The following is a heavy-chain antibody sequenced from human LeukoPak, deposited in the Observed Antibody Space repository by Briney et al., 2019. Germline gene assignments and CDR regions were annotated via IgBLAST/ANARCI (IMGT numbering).Heavy chain of an antibody. D-gene: IGHD3-22*01. V-gene: IGHV3-73*01. CDR3: TTRDGSGYYYSNFDY. CDR2: IRSKANSYAT. J-gene: IGHJ4*02. CDR1: GFTFSGSA. Sequence: GGSLRLSCAASGFTFSGSAMHWVRQASGKGLEWVGRIRSKANSYATAYAASVKGRFTISRDDSKNTVYLQMNSLKTEDTAVYYCTTRDGSGYYYSNFDYWGQGTLVTVSS.